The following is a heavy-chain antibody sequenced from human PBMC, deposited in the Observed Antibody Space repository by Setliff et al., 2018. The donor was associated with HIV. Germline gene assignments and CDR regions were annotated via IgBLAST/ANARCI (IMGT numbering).Heavy chain of an antibody. CDR3: ARLSPPDDYGDLGGVDY. Sequence: GGSLRLSCAASGFTFSTYAMHWVRQAPGKGLEWVAVISYDGSEKHYADPVKGRFTISRDNSKNTLYLQMNSLRAEDTGLYYCARLSPPDDYGDLGGVDYWGQGTLVTVSS. V-gene: IGHV3-30*04. CDR2: ISYDGSEK. J-gene: IGHJ4*02. CDR1: GFTFSTYA. D-gene: IGHD4-17*01.